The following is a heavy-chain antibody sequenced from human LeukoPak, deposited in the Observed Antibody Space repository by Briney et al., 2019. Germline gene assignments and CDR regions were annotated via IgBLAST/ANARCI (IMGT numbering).Heavy chain of an antibody. CDR1: GGTFSSYA. CDR2: INPNSGGT. V-gene: IGHV1-2*02. Sequence: ASVKVSCKASGGTFSSYAISWVRQAPGQGLEWMGWINPNSGGTNYAQKFQGRVTMTRDTSISTAYMELSRLRSDDTAVYYCARDLIGFWSGYFHGYFDYWGQGTLVTVSS. CDR3: ARDLIGFWSGYFHGYFDY. D-gene: IGHD3-3*01. J-gene: IGHJ4*02.